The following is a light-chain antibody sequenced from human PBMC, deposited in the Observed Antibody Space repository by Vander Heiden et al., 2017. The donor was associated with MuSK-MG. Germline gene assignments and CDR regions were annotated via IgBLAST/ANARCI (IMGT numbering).Light chain of an antibody. CDR1: ISTIQAGYD. J-gene: IGLJ2*01. CDR2: ENS. V-gene: IGLV1-40*01. Sequence: QSVLTPPPPVSAAPGPSATIPPTGSISTIQAGYDVHWYQQLPGTAPNLVIYENSNRPSGVPDRFSGYKYGTSGSLAITGLQAKHEADDDCQCYASCLSGGVFGGGTKLTVL. CDR3: QCYASCLSGGV.